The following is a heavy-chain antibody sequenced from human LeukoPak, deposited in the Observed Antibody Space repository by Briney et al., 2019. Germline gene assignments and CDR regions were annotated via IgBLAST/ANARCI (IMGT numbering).Heavy chain of an antibody. CDR3: ARDLISMIRGVSSLDP. CDR2: IGGSGCHI. D-gene: IGHD3-10*01. V-gene: IGHV3-21*01. J-gene: IGHJ5*02. CDR1: GFPFDIYN. Sequence: NPGGSLRLSCAASGFPFDIYNMNWVRQAPGKGLEWVSSIGGSGCHIYYADSMKGRFTISRDNAKNSLYLQMNSLGAEDTAVYYCARDLISMIRGVSSLDPWGQGTLVTVSS.